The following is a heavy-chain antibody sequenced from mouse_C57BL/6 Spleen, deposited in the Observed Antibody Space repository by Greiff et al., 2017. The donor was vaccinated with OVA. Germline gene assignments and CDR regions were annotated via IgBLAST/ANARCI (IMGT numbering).Heavy chain of an antibody. V-gene: IGHV1-53*01. Sequence: QVQLQQPGPELVKPGASVKMSCKASGYTFTSYWMHWVKQRPGQGLEWLGDINPSNGGTNYNEKFKSKATLTVDTSSSTAYMQISSLTSEDSAVYYYAGGDGYYEGYFDYWGQGTTLTVSS. CDR3: AGGDGYYEGYFDY. D-gene: IGHD2-3*01. CDR2: INPSNGGT. CDR1: GYTFTSYW. J-gene: IGHJ2*01.